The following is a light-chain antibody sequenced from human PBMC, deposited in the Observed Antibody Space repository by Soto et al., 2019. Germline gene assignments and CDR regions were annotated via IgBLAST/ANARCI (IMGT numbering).Light chain of an antibody. CDR3: QQYARPPFA. J-gene: IGKJ2*01. CDR2: DAS. CDR1: QRLSNSY. Sequence: EIVLTQSPGTLSLSPGERATLSCRASQRLSNSYLSWYQQKPGPAPRLLLYDASSRATGIPDMGSGSGSATDFTLTISRLEPEDFAVYYCQQYARPPFAFGQGTKVDIK. V-gene: IGKV3-20*01.